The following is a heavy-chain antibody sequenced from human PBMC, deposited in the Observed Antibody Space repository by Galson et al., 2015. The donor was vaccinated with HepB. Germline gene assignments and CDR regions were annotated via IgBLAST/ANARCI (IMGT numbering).Heavy chain of an antibody. CDR1: GGTFSSYA. J-gene: IGHJ3*02. V-gene: IGHV1-69*04. Sequence: SVKVSCKASGGTFSSYAISWVRQAPGQGLEWMGRIIPILGIASYAQKFQGRVTITADKSTSTAYMELSSLRSEDTAVYYCARVHGYYDSSGYDWADAFDIWGQGTMVTVSS. D-gene: IGHD3-22*01. CDR3: ARVHGYYDSSGYDWADAFDI. CDR2: IIPILGIA.